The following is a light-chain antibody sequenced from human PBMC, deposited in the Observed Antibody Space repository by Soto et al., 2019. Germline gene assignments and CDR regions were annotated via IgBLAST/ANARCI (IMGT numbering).Light chain of an antibody. V-gene: IGKV1-5*01. J-gene: IGKJ1*01. CDR2: GAS. Sequence: IQMTQSPSSLSASVGDRVTITCRASQSINTYLNWYQQKPGIAPKLLIYGASILQTGVPSGFSGSGSGTEFTLTISSLQPDDFATYYCQQYNSYSPVTFGQGTKVDIK. CDR1: QSINTY. CDR3: QQYNSYSPVT.